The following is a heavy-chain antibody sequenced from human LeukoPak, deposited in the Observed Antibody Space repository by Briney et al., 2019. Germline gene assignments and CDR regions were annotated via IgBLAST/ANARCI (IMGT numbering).Heavy chain of an antibody. V-gene: IGHV1-2*02. CDR2: INPNGGGT. Sequence: ASAKVSCKASGYTFTNYYIHWVRQAPGQGLEWMGWINPNGGGTNYAQKFQGRITMTRDTSINTAYMELSGLTSDDMVVYYCARGGYTDYWGQGTLVTVSS. D-gene: IGHD5-24*01. J-gene: IGHJ4*02. CDR1: GYTFTNYY. CDR3: ARGGYTDY.